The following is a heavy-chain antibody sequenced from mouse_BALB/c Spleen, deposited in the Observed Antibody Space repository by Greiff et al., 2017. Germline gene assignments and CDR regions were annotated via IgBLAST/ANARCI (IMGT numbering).Heavy chain of an antibody. V-gene: IGHV5-4*02. CDR2: ISDGGSYT. J-gene: IGHJ3*01. CDR1: GFTFSDYY. D-gene: IGHD2-10*01. CDR3: ASPPYYGNYGGFAY. Sequence: EVQVVESGGGLVKPGGSLKLSCAASGFTFSDYYMYWVRQTPEKRLEWVATISDGGSYTYYPDSVKGRFTISRDNAKNNLYLQMSSLKSEDTAMYYCASPPYYGNYGGFAYWGQGTLVTVSA.